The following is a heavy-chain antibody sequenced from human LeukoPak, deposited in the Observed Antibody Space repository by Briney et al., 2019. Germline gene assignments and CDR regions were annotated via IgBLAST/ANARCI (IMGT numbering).Heavy chain of an antibody. V-gene: IGHV4-61*02. J-gene: IGHJ5*02. Sequence: PSQTLSLTCTVSGGSLSSGSYYWSWIRQLAGKRLEWVGRIYTSGSTDYNPSLKSRVTISVDTSKNQFSLKLSSVTAADTAVYYCARDLVVVVAATGGVYNWFDPWGQGTLVTVSS. CDR1: GGSLSSGSYY. CDR2: IYTSGST. CDR3: ARDLVVVVAATGGVYNWFDP. D-gene: IGHD2-15*01.